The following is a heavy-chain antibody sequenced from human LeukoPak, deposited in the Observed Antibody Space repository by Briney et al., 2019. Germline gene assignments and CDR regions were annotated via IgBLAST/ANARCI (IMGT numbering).Heavy chain of an antibody. CDR3: ARGSALTMGIDP. CDR1: GGSFSGYY. J-gene: IGHJ5*01. CDR2: INHSGST. V-gene: IGHV4-34*01. D-gene: IGHD3-10*01. Sequence: NPSETLSLTCAVYGGSFSGYYWSWIRQPPGKGLGWIGEINHSGSTNCNPSLKSRVTISVDTSKNQFSLNLTSVTAADTATYYCARGSALTMGIDPWGQGTLVTVSS.